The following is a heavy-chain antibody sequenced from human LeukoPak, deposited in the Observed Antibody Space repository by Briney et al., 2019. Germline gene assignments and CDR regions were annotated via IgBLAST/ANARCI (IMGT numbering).Heavy chain of an antibody. J-gene: IGHJ6*02. V-gene: IGHV1-18*01. CDR3: VRAGSYDILTYYYYGMDV. CDR1: GYTFTSYG. Sequence: ASVKVSCKASGYTFTSYGISWVRQAPGQGLEWMGWISAYNGNTNYAQKLQGRVTMTTDTSTSTAYMELRSLRSDDTAVYYCVRAGSYDILTYYYYGMDVWGQGTTVTVSS. D-gene: IGHD3-9*01. CDR2: ISAYNGNT.